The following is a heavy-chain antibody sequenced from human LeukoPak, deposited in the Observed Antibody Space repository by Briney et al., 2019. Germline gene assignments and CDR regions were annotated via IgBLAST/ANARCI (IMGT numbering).Heavy chain of an antibody. CDR2: ISSSGSTI. CDR3: ARDFFWSGYYFDY. J-gene: IGHJ4*02. D-gene: IGHD3-3*01. CDR1: GFTFSDYY. V-gene: IGHV3-11*01. Sequence: GGSLRLPCAASGFTFSDYYMSWIRQAPGKGLEWVSYISSSGSTIYYADSVKGRFTISRDNAKNSLYLQMNSLRAEDTAVYYCARDFFWSGYYFDYWGQGTLVTVSS.